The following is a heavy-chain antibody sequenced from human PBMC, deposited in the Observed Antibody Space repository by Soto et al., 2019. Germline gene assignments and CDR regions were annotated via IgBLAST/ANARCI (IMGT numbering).Heavy chain of an antibody. CDR3: ARIPSP. Sequence: QLQLRESGSGLVKPSQTLSLTCAVSGGSISSGGYSWSWIRQPPGKGLEWIGYIYHSGSTYYNPSLKSRVTISVDRSKNQFSLKLSSVTAADTAVYSCARIPSPWGQGTLVTVSS. CDR1: GGSISSGGYS. CDR2: IYHSGST. D-gene: IGHD2-21*01. J-gene: IGHJ5*02. V-gene: IGHV4-30-2*01.